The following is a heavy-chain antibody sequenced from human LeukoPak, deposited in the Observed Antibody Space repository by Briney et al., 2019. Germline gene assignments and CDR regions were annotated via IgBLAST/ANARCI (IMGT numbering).Heavy chain of an antibody. CDR3: ARHVNWFDP. CDR1: GGSINNYY. V-gene: IGHV4-59*08. CDR2: IYYNGNT. J-gene: IGHJ5*02. Sequence: SETLSLTCTLSGGSINNYYWSWIRQPPGKGLEWIGYIYYNGNTNYNPSLKSRVTISVDTSKNQFSLKLSSVTAADTAVYYCARHVNWFDPWGQGTLVTVSS.